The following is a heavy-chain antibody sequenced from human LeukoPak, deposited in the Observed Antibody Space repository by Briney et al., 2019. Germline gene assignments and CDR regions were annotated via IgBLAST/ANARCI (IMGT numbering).Heavy chain of an antibody. CDR3: ARDGYCSGGSCYYYYGMDV. CDR1: GGSISSGDYY. CDR2: IYYSGST. J-gene: IGHJ6*02. V-gene: IGHV4-30-4*01. Sequence: SQTLSLTCTVSGGSISSGDYYWSWIRQPPGKGLEWIGYIYYSGSTYYNPSLKSRVTISVDTSKNQFSLKLSSVTAADTAVYYCARDGYCSGGSCYYYYGMDVWGQGTTVTVSS. D-gene: IGHD2-15*01.